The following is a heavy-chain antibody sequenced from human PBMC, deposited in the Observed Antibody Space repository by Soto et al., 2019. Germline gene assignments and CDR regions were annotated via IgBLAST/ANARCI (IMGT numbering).Heavy chain of an antibody. CDR2: IWYDGSNK. CDR3: ARDRGTRATLYFQH. CDR1: GFTFSSYF. V-gene: IGHV3-33*01. J-gene: IGHJ1*01. D-gene: IGHD1-1*01. Sequence: GGSLRLSCAASGFTFSSYFMHWVRQAPGKGLEWVAFIWYDGSNKYYADSVKGRFTISRDNSKNTLYLQMNSLIAEDTAVYYCARDRGTRATLYFQHRCQRKVFTVSS.